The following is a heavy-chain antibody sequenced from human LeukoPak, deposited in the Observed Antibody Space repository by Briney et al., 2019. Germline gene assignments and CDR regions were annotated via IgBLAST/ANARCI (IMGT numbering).Heavy chain of an antibody. CDR1: GGSISSYY. CDR3: ARTRDSWSYGDYYYGMDV. Sequence: PSETLSLTCTVSGGSISSYYWSWIRQPPGNGLEWIGYIYYSGSTNYNPSLKSRVTISVDTSNNQFSLKLSSVTAADTAVYYCARTRDSWSYGDYYYGMDVWGQGTTVTVSS. V-gene: IGHV4-59*08. CDR2: IYYSGST. J-gene: IGHJ6*02. D-gene: IGHD3-10*01.